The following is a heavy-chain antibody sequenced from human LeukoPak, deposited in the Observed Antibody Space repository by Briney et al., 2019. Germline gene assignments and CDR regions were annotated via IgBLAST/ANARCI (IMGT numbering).Heavy chain of an antibody. CDR1: GFTFTNYA. D-gene: IGHD1-14*01. CDR3: APSYNPKGY. Sequence: GGSLRLSCAASGFTFTNYAMSWVRQAPGKGLEWVSGISGSGGSTYYADSVRGRFTISRDNSKNTMYLQMNSLRAEDTAVYYCAPSYNPKGYWGQGTLVTVSS. J-gene: IGHJ4*02. CDR2: ISGSGGST. V-gene: IGHV3-23*01.